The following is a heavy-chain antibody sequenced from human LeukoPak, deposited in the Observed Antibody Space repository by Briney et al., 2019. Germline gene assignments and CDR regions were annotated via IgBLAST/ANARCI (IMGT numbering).Heavy chain of an antibody. J-gene: IGHJ4*02. V-gene: IGHV3-33*01. CDR3: AREDYGSGSYYLG. Sequence: AGGSLRLSCAASGFTFSDYGMHWVRQAPGKGLEWVAIIWYDGSNDYYADSVKGRFTISRDNSKNTLYLQMNSLRAEDTAVYYCAREDYGSGSYYLGWGQGTLVTVSS. D-gene: IGHD3-10*01. CDR2: IWYDGSND. CDR1: GFTFSDYG.